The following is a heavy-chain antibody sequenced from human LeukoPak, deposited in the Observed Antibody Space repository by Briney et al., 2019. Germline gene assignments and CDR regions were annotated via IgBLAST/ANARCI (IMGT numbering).Heavy chain of an antibody. V-gene: IGHV4/OR15-8*01. CDR1: GGSIDSPNW. J-gene: IGHJ4*02. CDR2: IHHDGRI. D-gene: IGHD3-16*02. Sequence: SETLSLTCDVSGGSIDSPNWWNWVRQPPGKGLEWIGEIHHDGRINYNPSLKSRLTLSVDKSKNQFSLRLNSVTVADTAMYYCARSHDHLWGNYPDYWGQGTRVTVSS. CDR3: ARSHDHLWGNYPDY.